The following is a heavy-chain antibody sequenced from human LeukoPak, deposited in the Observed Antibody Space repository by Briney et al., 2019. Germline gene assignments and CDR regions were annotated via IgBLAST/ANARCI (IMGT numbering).Heavy chain of an antibody. J-gene: IGHJ2*01. Sequence: DSVKVSCKASGSTFTSYYMRWVRQAPGQGLEWMGIINPSGGSTSHAQKFQGRVTMTRHTPTSTVYMELSSLRSEGAAVYYIGRHGGISPPKCWYFDLWRGGTLVTV. CDR1: GSTFTSYY. V-gene: IGHV1-46*01. CDR2: INPSGGST. D-gene: IGHD1-26*01. CDR3: GRHGGISPPKCWYFDL.